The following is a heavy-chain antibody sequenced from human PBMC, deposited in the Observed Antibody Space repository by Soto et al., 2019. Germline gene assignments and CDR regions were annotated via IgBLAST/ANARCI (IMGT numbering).Heavy chain of an antibody. D-gene: IGHD2-15*01. Sequence: SQTLSLTCTVSGGPMSGYYWTWILQPAGKGLEYIGRIYSSGSTNFSPSLKSRVAMSVDTSQNQFSLKLTSMTAADTAIYYCARVQHSGGSYRWFDPWGQGTLVTVSS. CDR1: GGPMSGYY. CDR2: IYSSGST. V-gene: IGHV4-4*07. J-gene: IGHJ5*02. CDR3: ARVQHSGGSYRWFDP.